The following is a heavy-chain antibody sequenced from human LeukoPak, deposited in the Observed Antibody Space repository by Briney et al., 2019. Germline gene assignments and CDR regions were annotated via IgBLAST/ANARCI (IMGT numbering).Heavy chain of an antibody. CDR1: GDSIRRDNYY. CDR3: ARGGSRLTTAGDLDY. V-gene: IGHV4-39*01. Sequence: PAETLSLTCTVSGDSIRRDNYYWGWIRQPPGKGLEWIGSIYYSGSTYYNPSLKSRVSISVDPSKSQFSLKLSSVTAADTAVYYCARGGSRLTTAGDLDYWGQGTLVTVSS. CDR2: IYYSGST. J-gene: IGHJ4*02. D-gene: IGHD3-16*01.